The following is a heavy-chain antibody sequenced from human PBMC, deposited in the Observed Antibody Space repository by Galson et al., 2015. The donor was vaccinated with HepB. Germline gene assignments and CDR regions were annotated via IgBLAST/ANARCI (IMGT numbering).Heavy chain of an antibody. CDR2: INHSGST. V-gene: IGHV4-34*01. CDR3: ARPGRWMRHRPRDIGSNWFDP. J-gene: IGHJ5*02. Sequence: ETLSLTCAVYGGSFSGYYWSWIRQPPGKGLEWIGEINHSGSTNYNPSLKSRVTISVDTSKNQFSLKLSSVTAADTAMYYCARPGRWMRHRPRDIGSNWFDPWGQGTLVTVSS. CDR1: GGSFSGYY. D-gene: IGHD3-16*02.